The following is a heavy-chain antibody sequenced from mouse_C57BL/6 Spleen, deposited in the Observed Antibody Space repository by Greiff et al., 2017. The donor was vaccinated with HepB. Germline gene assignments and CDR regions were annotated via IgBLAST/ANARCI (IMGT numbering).Heavy chain of an antibody. V-gene: IGHV5-4*01. CDR3: ARDEGNYGSSYRYAMDY. CDR1: GFTFSSYA. J-gene: IGHJ4*01. D-gene: IGHD1-1*01. Sequence: DVKLVESGGGLVKPGGSLKLSCAASGFTFSSYAMSWVRQTPEKRLEWVATISDGGSYTYYPDNVKGRFTISRDNAKNNLYLQMSHLKSEDTAMYDCARDEGNYGSSYRYAMDYWGQGTSVTVSS. CDR2: ISDGGSYT.